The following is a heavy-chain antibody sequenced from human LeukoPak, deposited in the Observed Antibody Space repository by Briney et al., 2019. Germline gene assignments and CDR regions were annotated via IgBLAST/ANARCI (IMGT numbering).Heavy chain of an antibody. V-gene: IGHV3-23*01. CDR3: AKEGYDSSGYYPFDY. J-gene: IGHJ4*02. Sequence: GGSLRLSCAASAFTFSSYAMSWVRQAPGKGLEWISSISSSGGNVYYADSVKDRFTISRDNSKNTLYLQMNSLRAEDTAVYYCAKEGYDSSGYYPFDYWGQGTLVTVSS. CDR1: AFTFSSYA. D-gene: IGHD3-22*01. CDR2: ISSSGGNV.